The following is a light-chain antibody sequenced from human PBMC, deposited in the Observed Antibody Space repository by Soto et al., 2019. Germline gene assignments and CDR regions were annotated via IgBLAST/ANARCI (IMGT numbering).Light chain of an antibody. CDR1: SSDVGGYNY. V-gene: IGLV2-14*01. CDR2: EVS. J-gene: IGLJ2*01. Sequence: QSALTQPASVSGSPRQSITISCTGTSSDVGGYNYVSWYQQHPGKAPQLMIYEVSSRPSGVSNRFSGSKSGKTASLTISGLQAEDEADYYCSSYTSSNTLVFGGGTKLTVL. CDR3: SSYTSSNTLV.